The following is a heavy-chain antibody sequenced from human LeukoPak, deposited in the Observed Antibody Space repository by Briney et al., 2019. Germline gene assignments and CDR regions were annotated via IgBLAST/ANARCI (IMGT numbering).Heavy chain of an antibody. V-gene: IGHV4-61*08. Sequence: SQTLSLTCTVSGGFISSGGYYWSWIRQPPGKGLEWIGYIYYSGSTNYNPSLKSRVTISMDTSKRQFSLRLRSVNAADTAVYYCASRKLSFEYFLQWGQGTLVTVSA. CDR1: GGFISSGGYY. CDR2: IYYSGST. CDR3: ASRKLSFEYFLQ. D-gene: IGHD3-16*02. J-gene: IGHJ1*01.